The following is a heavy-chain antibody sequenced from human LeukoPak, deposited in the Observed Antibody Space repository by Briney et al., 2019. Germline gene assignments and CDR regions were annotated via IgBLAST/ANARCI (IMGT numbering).Heavy chain of an antibody. CDR1: GGSISSSDYY. CDR3: ARDFRGYCSSTSCSEGYFDY. CDR2: IYYSGST. J-gene: IGHJ4*02. D-gene: IGHD2-2*03. Sequence: PSETLSLTCTVSGGSISSSDYYWGWIRQPPGKGLEWIGSIYYSGSTYYNPSLKSRVTISVDTSKNQFSLKLSSVTAADTAVYYCARDFRGYCSSTSCSEGYFDYWGQGTLVTVSS. V-gene: IGHV4-39*07.